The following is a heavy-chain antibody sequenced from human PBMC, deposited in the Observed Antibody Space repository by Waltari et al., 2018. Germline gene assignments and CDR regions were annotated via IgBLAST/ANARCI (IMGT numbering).Heavy chain of an antibody. CDR1: GGSFSGYY. Sequence: QVQLQQWGAGLLKPSETLSLTCAVYGGSFSGYYWSWIRQPPGTGLEWIGEINHSGSTNNNPSLKGRVTISVDTSKNQFSLKLSSVTASDTAVYYCARKSITIFGVVIRRAPYYFDYWGQGTLVTVSS. CDR3: ARKSITIFGVVIRRAPYYFDY. CDR2: INHSGST. D-gene: IGHD3-3*01. J-gene: IGHJ4*02. V-gene: IGHV4-34*01.